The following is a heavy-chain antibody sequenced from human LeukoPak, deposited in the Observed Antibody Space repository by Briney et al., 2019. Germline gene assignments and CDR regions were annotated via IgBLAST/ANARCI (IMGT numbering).Heavy chain of an antibody. V-gene: IGHV3-21*01. J-gene: IGHJ3*02. CDR2: ISSSSSYI. CDR3: ARASPMITFGGVICGAFDI. Sequence: GGSLRLPCAASGFTFSSYSMSWVRQAPGKGLEWVSSISSSSSYIYYADSVKGRFTIPRYNAKNSLYLQMNSLRAEDTAVYYCARASPMITFGGVICGAFDIWGQGTMVTVSS. CDR1: GFTFSSYS. D-gene: IGHD3-16*01.